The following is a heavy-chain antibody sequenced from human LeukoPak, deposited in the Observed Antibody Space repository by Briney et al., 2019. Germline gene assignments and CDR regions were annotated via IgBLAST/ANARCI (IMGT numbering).Heavy chain of an antibody. V-gene: IGHV4-59*01. CDR2: IYYSGST. Sequence: SETLSLTCTVSGGSISSYYWSWIRQPPGKGLEWIGYIYYSGSTNYNPSLKSRVTISVDTSKNQFSLKLSSVTAADTAVYYCARVLYYDILTGDYYYYGMDVWGQGTTVTVSS. CDR3: ARVLYYDILTGDYYYYGMDV. CDR1: GGSISSYY. D-gene: IGHD3-9*01. J-gene: IGHJ6*02.